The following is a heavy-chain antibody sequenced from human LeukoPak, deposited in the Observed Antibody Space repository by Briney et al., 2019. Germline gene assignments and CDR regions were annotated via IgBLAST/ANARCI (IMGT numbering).Heavy chain of an antibody. Sequence: WASVKVSCKASGYTFTSYAISWVRQAPGQGLEWMGGIIPIFGTVNYAQKFQGRVTITADESTSTAYMELSSLRSEDTAVYYCARDTHCSSTSCYPNWFDPWGQGTLVTVSS. CDR1: GYTFTSYA. D-gene: IGHD2-2*01. CDR2: IIPIFGTV. CDR3: ARDTHCSSTSCYPNWFDP. J-gene: IGHJ5*02. V-gene: IGHV1-69*13.